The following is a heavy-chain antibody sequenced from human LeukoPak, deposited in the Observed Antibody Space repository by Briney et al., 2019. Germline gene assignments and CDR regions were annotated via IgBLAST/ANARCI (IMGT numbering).Heavy chain of an antibody. D-gene: IGHD4-4*01. J-gene: IGHJ3*02. CDR2: INPNSGGT. Sequence: ASVKVSCKASGYTFTGYYMHWVRQAPGQGLEWMGWINPNSGGTNYAQKFQGRVTMTRDTSISTAYMELSRLRSDDTAVYYCARDTALPSNPYAFDIWGQGTMVTVSS. CDR3: ARDTALPSNPYAFDI. CDR1: GYTFTGYY. V-gene: IGHV1-2*02.